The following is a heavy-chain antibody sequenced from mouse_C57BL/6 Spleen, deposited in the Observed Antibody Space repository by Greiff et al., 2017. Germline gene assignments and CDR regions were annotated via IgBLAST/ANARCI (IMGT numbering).Heavy chain of an antibody. V-gene: IGHV1-80*01. J-gene: IGHJ1*03. CDR2: IYPGDGDT. CDR3: ESGEYYDCRYYWYFDV. CDR1: GYAFTSYW. D-gene: IGHD1-1*01. Sequence: QVQLQQSGAELVKPGASVKISCKASGYAFTSYWMHWVKQRPGQGLEWIGQIYPGDGDTNYNGKFKGKATLTADKSSSTAYMPHSSLTSEDSAVSFGESGEYYDCRYYWYFDVWGTGTTVTVSS.